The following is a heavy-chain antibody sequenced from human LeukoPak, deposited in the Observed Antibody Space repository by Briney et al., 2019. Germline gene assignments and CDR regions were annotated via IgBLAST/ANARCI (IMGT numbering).Heavy chain of an antibody. CDR2: IWYYGINK. Sequence: PRGSPRLSCAPSGYTSSSSGMRSVRQTPDKGLEWVSFIWYYGINKEYSNSVKGRLNISRENSNDTLYLQMNSLRAEDTAVYYCAKDEKRYWSGGSCLAIDYWGQGTLVTVSS. CDR3: AKDEKRYWSGGSCLAIDY. CDR1: GYTSSSSG. V-gene: IGHV3-30*02. D-gene: IGHD2-15*01. J-gene: IGHJ4*02.